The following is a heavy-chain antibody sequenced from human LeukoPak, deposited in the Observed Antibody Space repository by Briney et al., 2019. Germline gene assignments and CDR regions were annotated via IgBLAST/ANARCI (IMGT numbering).Heavy chain of an antibody. Sequence: GGSLRLSCAASGFTFSNAWMNWVRQAPGKGLEWVGRIKSKTDGGTTDYAAPVKGRFTISRDDSKNTLYLQMNSLKTEDTAVYYCTTDHIVVVPAAIAPYYYGMDVWGQGTTVTVSS. CDR3: TTDHIVVVPAAIAPYYYGMDV. CDR1: GFTFSNAW. CDR2: IKSKTDGGTT. J-gene: IGHJ6*02. D-gene: IGHD2-2*01. V-gene: IGHV3-15*07.